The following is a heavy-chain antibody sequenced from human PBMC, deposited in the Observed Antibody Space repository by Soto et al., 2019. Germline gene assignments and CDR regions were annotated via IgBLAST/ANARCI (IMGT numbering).Heavy chain of an antibody. D-gene: IGHD3-22*01. V-gene: IGHV3-33*01. CDR3: ARDYFGTSGLFLGHY. J-gene: IGHJ4*02. Sequence: QVQLVESGGGVVQPGRSLRLSCAASGFTFSSYGMHWVRQAPGKGLEWVAVIWYDGSNKYYADSVKGRFTIFRDNSKITLYLQMNSLRVDDAAVYYCARDYFGTSGLFLGHYWGQGTLLTVSS. CDR2: IWYDGSNK. CDR1: GFTFSSYG.